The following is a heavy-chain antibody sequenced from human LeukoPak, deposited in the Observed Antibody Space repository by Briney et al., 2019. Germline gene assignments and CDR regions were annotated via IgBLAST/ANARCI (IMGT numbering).Heavy chain of an antibody. J-gene: IGHJ4*02. CDR1: GFTFSSYA. CDR3: AKDLWGFVEVAAIFEY. CDR2: ISGSGGST. V-gene: IGHV3-23*01. Sequence: GGSLRLSCAASGFTFSSYAMSWVRQAPGKGLEWVSGISGSGGSTDYADSVKGRFIISRDNSENTLYLQMNSLRAEDTAVYYCAKDLWGFVEVAAIFEYWGQGTLVTVSS. D-gene: IGHD2-15*01.